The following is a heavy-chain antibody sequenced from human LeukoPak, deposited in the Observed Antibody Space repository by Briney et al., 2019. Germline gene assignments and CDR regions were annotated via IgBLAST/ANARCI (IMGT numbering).Heavy chain of an antibody. V-gene: IGHV1-18*04. J-gene: IGHJ4*02. CDR1: GYTFTSYG. CDR3: ARVVLTGPLEGSFDY. Sequence: ASVKVSCKASGYTFTSYGISWVRQAPGQGLEGMGWISAYNGNTNYAQKLQGRVTMTTDTSMSTAYMELRSLRSDDTAVYYCARVVLTGPLEGSFDYWGQGTLVTVSS. D-gene: IGHD3-9*01. CDR2: ISAYNGNT.